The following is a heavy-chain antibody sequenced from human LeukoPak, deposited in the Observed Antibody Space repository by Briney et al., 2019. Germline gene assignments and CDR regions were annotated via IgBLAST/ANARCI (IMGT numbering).Heavy chain of an antibody. CDR1: GYTFTGYY. Sequence: ASVKVSCKASGYTFTGYYMHWVRQAPGQGLEWMGWINPNSGGTKYSQKFQGRVTMTRDTSISTAYMELTSPRSDDTAVYYCARGETEETGTRPDAFDIWGQGTMVTVSS. CDR3: ARGETEETGTRPDAFDI. V-gene: IGHV1-2*02. D-gene: IGHD6-13*01. J-gene: IGHJ3*02. CDR2: INPNSGGT.